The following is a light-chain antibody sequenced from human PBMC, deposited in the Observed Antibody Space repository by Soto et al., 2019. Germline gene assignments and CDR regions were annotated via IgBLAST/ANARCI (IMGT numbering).Light chain of an antibody. J-gene: IGKJ4*01. CDR3: QQSYSTPA. CDR2: AAS. Sequence: DIPMNQSPSSLSASVGDRVTITCRASQSISSYVNWYQQKPGKAPKLLIYAASSLQSGVPSMFSGSESGTDFTLTISSLQPEDFATYYCQQSYSTPAFGGGTKVEI. V-gene: IGKV1-39*01. CDR1: QSISSY.